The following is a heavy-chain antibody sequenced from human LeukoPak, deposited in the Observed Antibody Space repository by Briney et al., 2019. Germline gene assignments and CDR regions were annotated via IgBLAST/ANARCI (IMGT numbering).Heavy chain of an antibody. D-gene: IGHD6-19*01. J-gene: IGHJ4*02. Sequence: SETLSLTCAVYGGSFSGYYWSWIRQPPGKGLEWIGEINHSGSTNYNPSLKSRVTISVDTSKNQFSLKLSSVTAADTAVYYCARDHPDSSGWYAGDYWGQGTLVTASS. CDR3: ARDHPDSSGWYAGDY. CDR1: GGSFSGYY. CDR2: INHSGST. V-gene: IGHV4-34*01.